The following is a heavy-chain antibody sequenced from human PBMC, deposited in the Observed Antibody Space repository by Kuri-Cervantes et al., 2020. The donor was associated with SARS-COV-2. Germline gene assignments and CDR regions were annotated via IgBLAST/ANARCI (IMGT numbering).Heavy chain of an antibody. Sequence: SQTLSLTCVVPGGAINTYNWWTWVRPPPGKGLQWIGEIFHDGSTKFNPSLSLRGRVTMSLDKSKNHFSLNLTSVTAADTAVYYCARESTYTFDIWGQGTLVTISS. CDR1: GGAINTYNW. V-gene: IGHV4-4*02. CDR2: IFHDGST. D-gene: IGHD2-2*02. CDR3: ARESTYTFDI. J-gene: IGHJ3*02.